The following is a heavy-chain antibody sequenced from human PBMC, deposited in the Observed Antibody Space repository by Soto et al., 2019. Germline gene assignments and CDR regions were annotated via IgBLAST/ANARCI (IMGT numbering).Heavy chain of an antibody. J-gene: IGHJ4*02. CDR3: AIGAFRGGSFDD. D-gene: IGHD2-15*01. CDR2: IYYTEYT. CDR1: GGSVSSGSYF. V-gene: IGHV4-61*01. Sequence: SETLSLTCTVSGGSVSSGSYFWGWIRQPPGKGLEWIGYIYYTEYTNYNPSLKSRVTISIDTSKNQFSLKLSSVTAADTAVYYGAIGAFRGGSFDDWGQGTLVTVSS.